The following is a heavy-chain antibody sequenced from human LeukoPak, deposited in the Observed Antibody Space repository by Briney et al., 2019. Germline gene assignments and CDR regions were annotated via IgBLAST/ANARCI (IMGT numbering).Heavy chain of an antibody. CDR1: GGSINNSPYY. CDR2: IYYSGST. D-gene: IGHD3-9*01. J-gene: IGHJ5*02. V-gene: IGHV4-39*07. CDR3: ARTDYDVLS. Sequence: SQTLSLTCTVSGGSINNSPYYWGWIRQPPGKGLEWIGTIYYSGSTYYNPSLNSRVTISVDTSKNHFSLKLSSVTAADTAVYYCARTDYDVLSWGQGTLVTVSS.